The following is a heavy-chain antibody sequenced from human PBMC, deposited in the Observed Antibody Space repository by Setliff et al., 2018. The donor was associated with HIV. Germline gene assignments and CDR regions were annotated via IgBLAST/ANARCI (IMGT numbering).Heavy chain of an antibody. CDR1: GYTFNGYY. CDR3: ARGWATGADSSPLDV. CDR2: INPNSGGT. Sequence: ASVKVSCKASGYTFNGYYMHWVRQAPGQGLEWMGRINPNSGGTKYGQKFQGRVTMTRDTSMSTAYMELNRLISDDTAVYYCARGWATGADSSPLDVWGKGTTVTISS. J-gene: IGHJ6*04. D-gene: IGHD6-19*01. V-gene: IGHV1-2*06.